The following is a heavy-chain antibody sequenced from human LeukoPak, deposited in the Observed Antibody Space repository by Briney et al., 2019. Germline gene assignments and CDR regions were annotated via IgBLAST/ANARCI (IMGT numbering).Heavy chain of an antibody. CDR1: GGTFSSYA. V-gene: IGHV5-51*01. J-gene: IGHJ4*02. CDR2: IYPGDSDS. Sequence: GASVKVSCKASGGTFSSYAISWVRQMPGKGLEWMGIIYPGDSDSRYSPSFQGQVTISADRSISTTYLQWSSLKASDTAMYYCASPHGSGSYYNPKLWGQGTLVTVSS. CDR3: ASPHGSGSYYNPKL. D-gene: IGHD3-10*01.